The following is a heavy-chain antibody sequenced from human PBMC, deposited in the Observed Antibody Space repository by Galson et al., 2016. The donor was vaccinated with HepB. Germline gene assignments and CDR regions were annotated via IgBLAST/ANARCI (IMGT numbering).Heavy chain of an antibody. D-gene: IGHD6-25*01. J-gene: IGHJ4*02. V-gene: IGHV4-38-2*01. CDR3: AKSKAGATRPDFDY. CDR2: THHDGTT. CDR1: GYSISSGSY. Sequence: SETLSLTCDVSGYSISSGSYWGWIRQPPGKGLEWVGSTHHDGTTYLNPSLKSRVTTSVDAAKNQFSLHLTSVTAADTAVYFCAKSKAGATRPDFDYWGQGTLAIVSS.